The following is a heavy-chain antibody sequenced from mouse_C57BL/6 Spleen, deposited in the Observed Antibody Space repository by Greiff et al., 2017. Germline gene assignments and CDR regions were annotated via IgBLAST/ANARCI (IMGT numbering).Heavy chain of an antibody. CDR1: GYTFTDYY. V-gene: IGHV1-84*01. CDR3: ARSPYYYGRSYDYFDY. D-gene: IGHD1-1*01. Sequence: QVQLQQSGPELVKPGASVKISCKASGYTFTDYYINWVKQRPGQGLEWIGWIYPGSGNTKYNEKFKGKATLTVDTSSSTAYMQLSSLTSEDSAVYFCARSPYYYGRSYDYFDYWGQGTTLTVSS. CDR2: IYPGSGNT. J-gene: IGHJ2*01.